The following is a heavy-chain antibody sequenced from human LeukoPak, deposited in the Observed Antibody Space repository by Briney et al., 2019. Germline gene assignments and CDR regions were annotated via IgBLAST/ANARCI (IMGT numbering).Heavy chain of an antibody. Sequence: SETLSLTCAVYGGSFSGYYWSWIRQTPGKGLEWIGKINHSGSINYNPSLKSRVTISVDPSNNRCSLRVTAVTAADTAIYYGARVVGSTSIDFWGQGTLVTVSS. CDR2: INHSGSI. V-gene: IGHV4-34*01. D-gene: IGHD2-15*01. CDR1: GGSFSGYY. CDR3: ARVVGSTSIDF. J-gene: IGHJ4*02.